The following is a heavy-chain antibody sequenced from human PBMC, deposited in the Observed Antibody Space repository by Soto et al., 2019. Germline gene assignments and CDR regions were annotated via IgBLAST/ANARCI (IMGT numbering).Heavy chain of an antibody. CDR3: ARETSITIFGVVISGGPGGYFDY. J-gene: IGHJ4*02. Sequence: GGSLRLSCAASGFTFSSYWMSWARQAPGKGLEWVANIKQDGSEKYYMDSVKGRFTISRDNAKNSLYLQMNSLRAEDTAVYYCARETSITIFGVVISGGPGGYFDYWGQGTLVTVSS. V-gene: IGHV3-7*01. CDR2: IKQDGSEK. D-gene: IGHD3-3*01. CDR1: GFTFSSYW.